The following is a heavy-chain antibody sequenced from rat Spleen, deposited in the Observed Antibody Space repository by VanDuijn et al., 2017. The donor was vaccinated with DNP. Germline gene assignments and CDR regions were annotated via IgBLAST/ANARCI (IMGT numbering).Heavy chain of an antibody. CDR3: ARAIPRYFDY. Sequence: EVQLVESGGGLVQPGNSLKLSCTASGFTFSDYAMAWVRQSLKKGLEWVAVIIYDGSNTHYRDSVKGRFTISRENAKNTLHLQMDSLRSEDTATYYCARAIPRYFDYWGQGVMVTVSS. CDR2: IIYDGSNT. V-gene: IGHV5-17*01. D-gene: IGHD4-3*01. CDR1: GFTFSDYA. J-gene: IGHJ2*01.